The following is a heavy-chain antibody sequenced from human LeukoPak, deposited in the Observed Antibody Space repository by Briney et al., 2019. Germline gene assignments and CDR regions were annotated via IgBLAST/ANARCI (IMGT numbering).Heavy chain of an antibody. CDR3: TSSGYVWDYFDY. V-gene: IGHV3-73*01. CDR2: IRSKANTYAT. CDR1: GFTFSGSA. J-gene: IGHJ4*02. D-gene: IGHD5-12*01. Sequence: GGSLRLSCATSGFTFSGSAMHWVRQASGKGLEWVGRIRSKANTYATAYAASVKGRFTISRDDSKNTAYLQMNSLKTKDTAVYYCTSSGYVWDYFDYWGQGTLVTVSS.